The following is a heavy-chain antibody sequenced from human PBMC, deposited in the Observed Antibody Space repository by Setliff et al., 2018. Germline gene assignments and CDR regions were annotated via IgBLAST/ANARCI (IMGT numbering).Heavy chain of an antibody. D-gene: IGHD3-22*01. CDR3: ARYDSSGYHYYYGMDV. CDR1: GYSFTSYR. Sequence: PGESLKLSCKGSGYSFTSYRIGWVRQMPGKGLEWMGIIYPGDSDTRYSPSFQGQVAISADKSISTAYLQWSSLKASDTAMYYCARYDSSGYHYYYGMDVWGQGTTVTV. CDR2: IYPGDSDT. V-gene: IGHV5-51*01. J-gene: IGHJ6*02.